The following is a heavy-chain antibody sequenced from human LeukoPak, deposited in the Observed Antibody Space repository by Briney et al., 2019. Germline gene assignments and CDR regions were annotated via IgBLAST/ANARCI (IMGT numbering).Heavy chain of an antibody. CDR2: ISYDGSNK. D-gene: IGHD1-26*01. CDR3: ARVRGWELIYFDY. J-gene: IGHJ4*02. Sequence: QPGGSLRLSCAASGFTFSSYAMHWFRQAPGKGLEWVAVISYDGSNKYYADSVKGRFTISRDNSKNTLYLQMNSLRAEDTAVYYFARVRGWELIYFDYWGQGTLVTVSS. V-gene: IGHV3-30*04. CDR1: GFTFSSYA.